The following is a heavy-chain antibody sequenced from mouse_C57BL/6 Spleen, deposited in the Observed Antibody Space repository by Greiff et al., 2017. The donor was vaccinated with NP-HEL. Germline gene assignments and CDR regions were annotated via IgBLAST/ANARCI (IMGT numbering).Heavy chain of an antibody. CDR1: GYTFTSYW. V-gene: IGHV1-74*01. Sequence: QVQLQQPGAELVKPGASVKVSCKASGYTFTSYWMHWVKQRPGQGLEWIGRIHPSDSETNYNQKFKGKATLTVDKSSSTAYMQLSSLTSEDSAVYYCALSMITTDRFAYWGQGTLVTVSA. D-gene: IGHD2-4*01. J-gene: IGHJ3*01. CDR3: ALSMITTDRFAY. CDR2: IHPSDSET.